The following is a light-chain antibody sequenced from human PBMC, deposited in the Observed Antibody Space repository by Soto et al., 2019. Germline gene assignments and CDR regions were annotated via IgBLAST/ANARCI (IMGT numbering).Light chain of an antibody. Sequence: QSVLNQPASVSGSPGQSITISCTGTSSDVGAYNYVSWYQQYPGKAPKYIIYDVTNRPSGVSYRFSGSKSGNTASLTISGLQAEDEADYYCSSYTTSSTLYVFGTGTKVTVL. V-gene: IGLV2-14*03. J-gene: IGLJ1*01. CDR2: DVT. CDR3: SSYTTSSTLYV. CDR1: SSDVGAYNY.